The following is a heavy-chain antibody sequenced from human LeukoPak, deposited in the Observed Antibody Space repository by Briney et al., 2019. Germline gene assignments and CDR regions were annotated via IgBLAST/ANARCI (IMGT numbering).Heavy chain of an antibody. Sequence: PGGSLRLSCSAPGFTFSAYAMYWVRQAPGKGLEYVSGISNNGGSSFYADSVKGRFTISRDNSKNTLYLQMSSLRAEYTAVYYCVKITSVTGGDCWGQGTRLTVSS. CDR2: ISNNGGSS. J-gene: IGHJ4*02. CDR3: VKITSVTGGDC. V-gene: IGHV3-64D*09. D-gene: IGHD1-1*01. CDR1: GFTFSAYA.